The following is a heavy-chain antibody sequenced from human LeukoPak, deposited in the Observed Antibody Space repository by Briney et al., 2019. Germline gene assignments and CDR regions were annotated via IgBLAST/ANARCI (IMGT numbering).Heavy chain of an antibody. V-gene: IGHV4-34*01. D-gene: IGHD3-10*01. CDR2: INHSGST. CDR1: GGSFSGYY. J-gene: IGHJ6*02. Sequence: PSETLSLTCAVYGGSFSGYYWSWIRQPPGKGLEWIGEINHSGSTNYNPSLKRRVTISVDTSKNQFSLKLSSGTAADTAVYYCARVSPYYGSGRRAYYYYYGMDVWGQGTTVTVSS. CDR3: ARVSPYYGSGRRAYYYYYGMDV.